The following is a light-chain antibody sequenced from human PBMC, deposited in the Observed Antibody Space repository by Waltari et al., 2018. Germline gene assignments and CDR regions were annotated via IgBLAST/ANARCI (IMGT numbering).Light chain of an antibody. CDR3: CSFTSSSTWV. CDR1: TSDLGGYNY. V-gene: IGLV2-14*03. J-gene: IGLJ3*02. Sequence: QSALTQPASVSGSPGQSITISCTGTTSDLGGYNYVSWYQQHPGKATNLIIFDVSSRPSGVSNRFSGSKSANTASLIISGLQAEDEADYYCCSFTSSSTWVFGGGTKLTVL. CDR2: DVS.